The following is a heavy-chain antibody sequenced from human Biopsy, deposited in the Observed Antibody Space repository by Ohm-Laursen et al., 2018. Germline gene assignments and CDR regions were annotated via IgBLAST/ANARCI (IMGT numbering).Heavy chain of an antibody. Sequence: GSLRLSCPASEFNVARNHMNWVRQAPGKGLEWVSMIHGSGRTDYADSVKGRFTVSRDNSKDTVYLQMNALRVDDTAMYYCAGAGGHSFWGQGALVTVSS. V-gene: IGHV3-66*01. J-gene: IGHJ4*02. D-gene: IGHD3-16*01. CDR1: EFNVARNH. CDR2: IHGSGRT. CDR3: AGAGGHSF.